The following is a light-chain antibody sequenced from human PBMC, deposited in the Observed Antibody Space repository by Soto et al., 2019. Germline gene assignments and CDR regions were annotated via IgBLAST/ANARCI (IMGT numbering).Light chain of an antibody. CDR3: SSYRSSNTLL. CDR2: EVS. J-gene: IGLJ2*01. Sequence: QSALTQPASVSGSPGQSITISCTGTSSDVGDYDYVSWYQQYASKAPKMMIYEVSNRPSGVSNRFSGSKSGNTASLTISGLQAEDEADYYCSSYRSSNTLLFGGGTKLTVL. V-gene: IGLV2-14*01. CDR1: SSDVGDYDY.